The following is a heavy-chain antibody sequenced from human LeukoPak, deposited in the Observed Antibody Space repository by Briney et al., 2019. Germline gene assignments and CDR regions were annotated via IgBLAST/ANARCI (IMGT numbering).Heavy chain of an antibody. J-gene: IGHJ4*02. D-gene: IGHD3-10*01. CDR2: ISVYNGNT. Sequence: AASVKVSCKASGGTFSSYAISWVRQAPGQGLEWMGWISVYNGNTKYPEKVQGRVTMTTDTSTSTAYMELGSLRSDDTAVYYCARGYYYGSGSHYNGDYFDFWGQGTLVTVSS. CDR1: GGTFSSYA. V-gene: IGHV1-18*01. CDR3: ARGYYYGSGSHYNGDYFDF.